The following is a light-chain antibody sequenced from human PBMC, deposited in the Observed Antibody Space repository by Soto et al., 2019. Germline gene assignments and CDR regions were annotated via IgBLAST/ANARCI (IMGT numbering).Light chain of an antibody. Sequence: IMLKQSPGTLSLTQGERATLSCRASQSVSSSYLAWYQQKPGQPPRLLIYGASSRATGTPDRFSGSGSGTDFTLTISRLEPEDFAVFYCQHYDSLPITFGQGT. CDR2: GAS. J-gene: IGKJ5*01. V-gene: IGKV3-20*01. CDR1: QSVSSSY. CDR3: QHYDSLPIT.